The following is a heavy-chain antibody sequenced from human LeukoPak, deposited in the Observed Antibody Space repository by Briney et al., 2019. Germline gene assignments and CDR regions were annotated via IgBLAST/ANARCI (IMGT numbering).Heavy chain of an antibody. CDR3: AKTESVTAVAGPWFDP. J-gene: IGHJ5*02. V-gene: IGHV3-23*01. CDR1: GFTFSSYA. D-gene: IGHD6-19*01. CDR2: ISGSGGST. Sequence: PGGSLRLSCAASGFTFSSYAMSWVRQAPGKGLEWVSAISGSGGSTYYADSVKGRFTISRDNSKNTLYLQMNSLRAEDTAVYYCAKTESVTAVAGPWFDPWGQGTLVTVSS.